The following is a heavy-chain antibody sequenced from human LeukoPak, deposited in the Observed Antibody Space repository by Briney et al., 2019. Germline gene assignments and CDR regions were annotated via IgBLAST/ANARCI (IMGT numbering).Heavy chain of an antibody. D-gene: IGHD3-9*01. CDR1: GYIFTDYY. CDR2: INPDSGDT. J-gene: IGHJ4*02. V-gene: IGHV1-2*02. Sequence: ASVKVSCKASGYIFTDYYLHWVRQAPGQGLESLGWINPDSGDTNFAQDFQGRVSMTRDTSMSTAYLELSRLTSDDTAYYYCARGQYYKILTGSFQYWGQGTLVTVSS. CDR3: ARGQYYKILTGSFQY.